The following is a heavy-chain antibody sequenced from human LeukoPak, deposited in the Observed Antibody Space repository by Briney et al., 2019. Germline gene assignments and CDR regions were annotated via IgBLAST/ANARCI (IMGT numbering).Heavy chain of an antibody. J-gene: IGHJ4*02. CDR2: ISAYNGNT. D-gene: IGHD1-26*01. CDR3: ARDNFSGSYYGY. CDR1: GYTFTGYY. Sequence: ASVKVSCKASGYTFTGYYMHWVRQAPGQGLEWMGWISAYNGNTNYAQKLQGRVTMTTDTSTSTAYMELRSLRSDDTAVYYCARDNFSGSYYGYWGQGTLVTVSS. V-gene: IGHV1-18*04.